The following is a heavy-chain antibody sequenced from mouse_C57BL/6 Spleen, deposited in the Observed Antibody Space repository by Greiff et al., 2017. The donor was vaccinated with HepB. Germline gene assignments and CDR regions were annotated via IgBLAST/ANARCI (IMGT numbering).Heavy chain of an antibody. J-gene: IGHJ4*01. CDR2: IYPGGGYT. CDR1: GYTFTNYW. V-gene: IGHV1-63*01. CDR3: ARLYYGSSYYYYAMDY. D-gene: IGHD1-1*01. Sequence: QVQLQQSGAELVRPGPSVKMSCKASGYTFTNYWIGWAKQRPGHGLEWIGDIYPGGGYTNYNEKFKGKATLTADKSSSTAYMQFSSLTSEDSAIYYCARLYYGSSYYYYAMDYWGQGTSVTVSS.